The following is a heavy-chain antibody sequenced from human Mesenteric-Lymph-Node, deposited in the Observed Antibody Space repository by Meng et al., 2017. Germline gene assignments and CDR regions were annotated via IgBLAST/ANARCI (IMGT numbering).Heavy chain of an antibody. CDR1: GFAFRSFA. J-gene: IGHJ4*02. Sequence: EVQLLEPGGGLVQPGGFLRLSCAASGFAFRSFAMTWFRQAPGKGLEWVSAISGSGGTTYYADAVKGRFTISRDNSKNTLFLQVNSLRAEDTAVYYCAKQALSPHFDYWGQGTLVTVSS. V-gene: IGHV3-23*01. CDR3: AKQALSPHFDY. CDR2: ISGSGGTT.